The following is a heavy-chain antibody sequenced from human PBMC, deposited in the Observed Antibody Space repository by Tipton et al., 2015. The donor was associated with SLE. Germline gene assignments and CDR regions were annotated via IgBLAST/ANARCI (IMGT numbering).Heavy chain of an antibody. CDR2: ISYSETT. CDR3: AGDLGTSGWYMQYFAS. D-gene: IGHD6-19*01. V-gene: IGHV4-61*05. J-gene: IGHJ4*02. CDR1: GGSISGSSYY. Sequence: TLSLTCTVSGGSISGSSYYWGWVRQPPGKGLEWIGYISYSETTNYNPSVKSRVTISVDTSKNQFSLSLSSVTAADTAVYYCAGDLGTSGWYMQYFASWGRGTLVTVSS.